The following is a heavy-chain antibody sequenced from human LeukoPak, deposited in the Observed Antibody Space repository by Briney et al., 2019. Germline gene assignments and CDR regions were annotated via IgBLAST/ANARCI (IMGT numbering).Heavy chain of an antibody. CDR1: GLTFSSYS. Sequence: PGGSLRLSCAASGLTFSSYSLNWVRQAPGKGLEWVSSISSSSYIYYADSVKGRFTISRDNAKNSLYLQMNSLRAEDTAVYYCARDSPRGYCSGGSCYAWFDPWGQGTLVTVSS. CDR3: ARDSPRGYCSGGSCYAWFDP. V-gene: IGHV3-21*01. J-gene: IGHJ5*02. D-gene: IGHD2-15*01. CDR2: ISSSSYI.